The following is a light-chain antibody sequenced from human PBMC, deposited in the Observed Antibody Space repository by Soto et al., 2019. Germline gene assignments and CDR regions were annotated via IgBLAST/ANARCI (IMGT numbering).Light chain of an antibody. CDR2: EVN. Sequence: QSALTQPPSAYGSPGQSVTISCTGTSSDVGGKKFVSWYQQHPGKAPRLIIYEVNRRPSGVPDRFSGSKSGNTASLTVSGLQDEDEADYYCSSFGGSNDVLFGGGTKLTVL. CDR1: SSDVGGKKF. J-gene: IGLJ2*01. V-gene: IGLV2-8*01. CDR3: SSFGGSNDVL.